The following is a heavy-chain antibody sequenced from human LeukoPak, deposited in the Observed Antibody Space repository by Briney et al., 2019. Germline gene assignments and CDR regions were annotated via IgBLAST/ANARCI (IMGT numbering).Heavy chain of an antibody. CDR1: GGSFSGYY. J-gene: IGHJ5*02. Sequence: PSETLSLTCAVYGGSFSGYYWRWIRQPPGKGLEWIGEINHSGSTNYNPSLKSRVTIPVDTSKNQFSLKLSSVTAADTAVYYCARSSGYYGSGEKRTNWFDPWGQGTLVTVSS. CDR3: ARSSGYYGSGEKRTNWFDP. CDR2: INHSGST. D-gene: IGHD3-10*01. V-gene: IGHV4-34*01.